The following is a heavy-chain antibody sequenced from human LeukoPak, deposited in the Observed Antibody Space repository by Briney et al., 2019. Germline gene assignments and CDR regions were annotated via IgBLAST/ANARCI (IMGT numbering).Heavy chain of an antibody. V-gene: IGHV1-18*01. CDR2: ISAYNGNT. Sequence: SVQVSCKASGYTFTSYGISWVRQAPGQGLEWMGWISAYNGNTNYAQKLQGRVTMTTDTSTSTAYMELRSLRSDDTAVYYCARDLISLTVTTPLSDYWGQGTLVTVSS. J-gene: IGHJ4*02. CDR3: ARDLISLTVTTPLSDY. CDR1: GYTFTSYG. D-gene: IGHD4-17*01.